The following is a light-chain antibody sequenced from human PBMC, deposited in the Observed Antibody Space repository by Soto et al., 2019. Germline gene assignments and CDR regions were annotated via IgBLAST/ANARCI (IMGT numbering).Light chain of an antibody. CDR2: GAS. J-gene: IGKJ1*01. V-gene: IGKV3-20*01. CDR1: QSVSSSF. Sequence: EIVLTQSPGTLSLSPGERATLSCRASQSVSSSFLAWYQQKPGQAPRLLIYGASARATGIPDRFSGRGSGTDLTLTISRLEPDDFAVYYCQQYGSSPWTFGQGTQVHIK. CDR3: QQYGSSPWT.